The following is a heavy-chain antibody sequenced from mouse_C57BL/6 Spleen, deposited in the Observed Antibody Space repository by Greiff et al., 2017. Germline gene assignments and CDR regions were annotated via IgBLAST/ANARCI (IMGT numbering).Heavy chain of an antibody. CDR3: ARWEMSYFDV. CDR1: GYTFTSYW. D-gene: IGHD4-1*01. CDR2: IDPSDSYT. V-gene: IGHV1-50*01. J-gene: IGHJ1*03. Sequence: QVQLQQPGAELVKPGASVKLSCKASGYTFTSYWMQWVKQRPGQGLEWIGEIDPSDSYTNYNQKFKGKATLTVDTSSSTAYMQLSSLTSEDSAVYYCARWEMSYFDVWGTGTTVTVSS.